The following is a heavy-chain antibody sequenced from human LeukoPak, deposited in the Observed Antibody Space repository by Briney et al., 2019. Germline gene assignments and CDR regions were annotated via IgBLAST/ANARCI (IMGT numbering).Heavy chain of an antibody. J-gene: IGHJ4*02. D-gene: IGHD3-10*01. CDR3: VRGTPTPGMDY. Sequence: ASVRVSCKAAGYRVSAHYLYWVRQAPGQGLEWMGKIDTTTGNPRYAQDFTGRFVFSLDTSVSTAYLQITSLKADDTAAYYCVRGTPTPGMDYWGQGTQVTVSS. V-gene: IGHV7-4-1*02. CDR2: IDTTTGNP. CDR1: GYRVSAHY.